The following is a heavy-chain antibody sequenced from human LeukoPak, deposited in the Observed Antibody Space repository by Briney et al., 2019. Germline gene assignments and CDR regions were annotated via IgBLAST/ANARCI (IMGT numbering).Heavy chain of an antibody. J-gene: IGHJ4*02. V-gene: IGHV3-33*01. D-gene: IGHD3-10*01. CDR2: IWHDGSHK. CDR1: GFAFNTYA. Sequence: PGGSLRLSCAASGFAFNTYAMHWVRQAPGQGLEWVALIWHDGSHKFYSNSVRGQFTISRDNSKNTVSLQMNNLRPEDTAVYYCARKIFGSGSYPDFWGQETLVTVSS. CDR3: ARKIFGSGSYPDF.